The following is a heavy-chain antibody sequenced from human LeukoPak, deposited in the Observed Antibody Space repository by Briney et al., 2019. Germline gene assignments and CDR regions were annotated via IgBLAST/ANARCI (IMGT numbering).Heavy chain of an antibody. V-gene: IGHV4-4*07. D-gene: IGHD3-3*01. CDR3: ARAQRGGCGGLEWLSSAYYYYYMDV. CDR1: GVSIRSYT. CDR2: IHTSGST. Sequence: SETLSLTCSVSGVSIRSYTWSWIRQPSGKGLEWIGRIHTSGSTNYNPSLRSRVTMSLDTPKNQFYLKMSSVTAADKAVYYCARAQRGGCGGLEWLSSAYYYYYMDVWGKGTTVTASS. J-gene: IGHJ6*03.